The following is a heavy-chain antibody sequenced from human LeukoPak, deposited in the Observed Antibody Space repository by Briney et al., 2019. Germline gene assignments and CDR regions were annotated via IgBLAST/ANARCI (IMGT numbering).Heavy chain of an antibody. J-gene: IGHJ4*02. CDR1: GYTFISYA. CDR2: INAGNGNT. Sequence: GASVKVSCKASGYTFISYAMHWLRQAPGQRLEWMGCINAGNGNTKCSQKFQGRVTITRDTSASTAYMELSSLRSEDTAVYYCARDGYSYVYSYYFDYWGQRTLVTVSS. CDR3: ARDGYSYVYSYYFDY. V-gene: IGHV1-3*01. D-gene: IGHD5-18*01.